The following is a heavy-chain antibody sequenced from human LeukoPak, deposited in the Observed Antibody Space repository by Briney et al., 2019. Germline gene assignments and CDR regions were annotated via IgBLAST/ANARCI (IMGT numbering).Heavy chain of an antibody. CDR3: ARARGVGDDLYYFDY. CDR2: IIPIFGTA. D-gene: IGHD3-3*01. CDR1: GGTFSSYA. Sequence: GASVKVSCKASGGTFSSYAISWVRQAPGQGLEWMGGIIPIFGTANYVPKFQGRVTITADESTSTAYMELSSLRSGDTAVYYCARARGVGDDLYYFDYWGQGTLVTVSS. J-gene: IGHJ4*02. V-gene: IGHV1-69*13.